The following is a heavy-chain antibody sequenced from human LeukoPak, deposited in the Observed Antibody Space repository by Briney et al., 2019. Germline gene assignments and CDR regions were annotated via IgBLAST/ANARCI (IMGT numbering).Heavy chain of an antibody. CDR2: IYPTGST. CDR3: ARDGYDFWSGQYKNGLGDYYGVDV. Sequence: SSETLSLTCTVSGGSITDYYWSWIRQSAGKRLELIGRIYPTGSTTYKTSLRTRVTISLDTSKDQVSLKLRSVTAADTAVYYCARDGYDFWSGQYKNGLGDYYGVDVWGQGTTVIVSS. V-gene: IGHV4-4*07. D-gene: IGHD3-3*01. J-gene: IGHJ6*02. CDR1: GGSITDYY.